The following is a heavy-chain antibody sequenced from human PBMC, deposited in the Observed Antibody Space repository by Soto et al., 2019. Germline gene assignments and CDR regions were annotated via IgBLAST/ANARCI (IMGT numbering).Heavy chain of an antibody. CDR1: GFTFSSYA. CDR2: ISGSGGST. Sequence: PGGSLRLSCAASGFTFSSYAMSWVRQAPGRGLEWVSVISGSGGSTYYPDSVKGRFTISRDNSKNTLYLQMNSLRAEDTAIYYSAKDRGAAADHFDYWGQGTLVTVSS. CDR3: AKDRGAAADHFDY. J-gene: IGHJ4*02. V-gene: IGHV3-23*01. D-gene: IGHD6-13*01.